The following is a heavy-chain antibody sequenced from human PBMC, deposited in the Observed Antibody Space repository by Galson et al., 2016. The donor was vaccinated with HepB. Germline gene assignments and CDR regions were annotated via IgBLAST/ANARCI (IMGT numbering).Heavy chain of an antibody. J-gene: IGHJ4*02. V-gene: IGHV3-7*05. Sequence: SLRLSCAASGFTFSSYWMHWVRQAPGKGLEWVAIIKQDGSAKYYMDSLKGRFTISRDNAKNSLYLQMSSRRPEDTAVYYCALGQGFLADSWGQGTLVTVSS. CDR2: IKQDGSAK. CDR1: GFTFSSYW. CDR3: ALGQGFLADS.